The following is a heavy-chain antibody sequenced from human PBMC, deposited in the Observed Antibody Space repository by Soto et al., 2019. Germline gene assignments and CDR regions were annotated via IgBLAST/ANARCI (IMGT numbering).Heavy chain of an antibody. CDR1: GGSISSSSSY. CDR2: IYYSGST. CDR3: GGPPRGGATVAKGHNWFDP. V-gene: IGHV4-39*01. Sequence: QLQLQESGPGLVKPSETLSLTCTVSGGSISSSSSYWGWIRQPPGKGLEWIGDIYYSGSTNYNPSPKRRVPITVDPAKDPVPLKPEPGTGAGHAVEFCGGPPRGGATVAKGHNWFDPWGQGALVTVSS. D-gene: IGHD5-12*01. J-gene: IGHJ5*02.